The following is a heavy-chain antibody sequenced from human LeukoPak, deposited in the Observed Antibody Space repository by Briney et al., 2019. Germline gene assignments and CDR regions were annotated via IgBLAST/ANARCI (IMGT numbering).Heavy chain of an antibody. D-gene: IGHD3-3*01. J-gene: IGHJ5*02. CDR2: IYTSGST. V-gene: IGHV4-4*07. CDR3: ARVHYDFWSGPNWFDP. CDR1: GGSISSYY. Sequence: SSETLSLTCTVSGGSISSYYWSWIRQPAGKGLEWIGRIYTSGSTDYNPSLKSRVTMSVDTSKNQFSLKLSSVTAADTAVYYCARVHYDFWSGPNWFDPWGQGTLVTVSS.